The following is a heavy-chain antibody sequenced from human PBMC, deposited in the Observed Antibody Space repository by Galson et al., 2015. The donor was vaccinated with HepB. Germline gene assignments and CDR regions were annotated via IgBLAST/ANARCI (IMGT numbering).Heavy chain of an antibody. CDR1: GFNFNNAR. J-gene: IGHJ4*02. CDR2: VKSKTDGGTT. V-gene: IGHV3-15*01. CDR3: TTGDAFSMVRGVDFDY. Sequence: SLRLSCAASGFNFNNARMTWVRQAPGKGLEWVGRVKSKTDGGTTDYSAPVKGRITISRDDSNNILYLQMNSLKTEDTAVYYCTTGDAFSMVRGVDFDYWGLGTLVTVSS. D-gene: IGHD3-10*01.